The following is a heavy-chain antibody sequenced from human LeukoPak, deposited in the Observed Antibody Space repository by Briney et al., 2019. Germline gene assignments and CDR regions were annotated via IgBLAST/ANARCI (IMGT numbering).Heavy chain of an antibody. Sequence: TGRSLRLSCAASGFTFSGHGMHWVRQAPGKGLEWVSGISWSSSIICYADSVKGRFTISRDNAKNSLYLQMNSLRAEDTAVYYCARYSRIAAAGTGWGRGTQVTVSS. CDR1: GFTFSGHG. CDR2: ISWSSSII. V-gene: IGHV3-48*04. CDR3: ARYSRIAAAGTG. J-gene: IGHJ2*01. D-gene: IGHD6-13*01.